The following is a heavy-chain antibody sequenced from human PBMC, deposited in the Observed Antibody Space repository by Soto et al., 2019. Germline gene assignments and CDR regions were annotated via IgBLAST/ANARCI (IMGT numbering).Heavy chain of an antibody. CDR1: GFTVSSTF. V-gene: IGHV3-66*01. J-gene: IGHJ5*01. Sequence: PGGSLRLSCAASGFTVSSTFMSWVRRAPGKGLDWVSVINSGGNTYYSDSVKDRFIISRDNSKNTVYLQLNSLRAEDTAVYYCAGGRFDFWGQGILVTVSS. CDR2: INSGGNT. CDR3: AGGRFDF. D-gene: IGHD3-16*01.